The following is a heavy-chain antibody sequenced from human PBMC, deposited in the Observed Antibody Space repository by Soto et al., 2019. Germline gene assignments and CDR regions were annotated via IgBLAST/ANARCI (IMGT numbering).Heavy chain of an antibody. Sequence: PSETLSLTCSVSGGSISGSYWSWIRQSPGKGLEWLGYVYYTGSTNYSPSLRSRVSISVDTSKNEFSLRLSSVTAADTDVYFCARSVAVPGAHIDYWGQGTQVTVYS. CDR1: GGSISGSY. D-gene: IGHD6-19*01. CDR3: ARSVAVPGAHIDY. V-gene: IGHV4-59*01. J-gene: IGHJ4*02. CDR2: VYYTGST.